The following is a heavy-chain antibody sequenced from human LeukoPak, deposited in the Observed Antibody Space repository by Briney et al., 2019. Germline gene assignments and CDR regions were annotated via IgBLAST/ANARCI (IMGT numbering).Heavy chain of an antibody. J-gene: IGHJ4*02. Sequence: SETLSLTCTVSGGSISSYYWSWTRQPPGKGLEWIGYIYYSGSTNYNPSLKSRVTISVDTSKNQFSLKLSSVTAADTAVYYCARRYCSTTTCFYFDYWGQGTLVTVSS. CDR2: IYYSGST. V-gene: IGHV4-59*01. D-gene: IGHD2-2*01. CDR1: GGSISSYY. CDR3: ARRYCSTTTCFYFDY.